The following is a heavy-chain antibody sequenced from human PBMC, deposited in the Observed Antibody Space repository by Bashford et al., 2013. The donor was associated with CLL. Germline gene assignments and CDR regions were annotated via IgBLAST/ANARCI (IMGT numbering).Heavy chain of an antibody. V-gene: IGHV3-9*01. CDR2: ITWNSGRI. J-gene: IGHJ4*02. D-gene: IGHD3-22*01. CDR1: GFTFEDFA. Sequence: GGPVRLSCAASGFTFEDFALHWVRQTPGKGLEWVSGITWNSGRIDYADSVKGRFTISRDNAKNTLYLQMNSLRAEDTAVYYCARGYYYDSSGYFPIDYWGQGTLVTVSS. CDR3: ARGYYYDSSGYFPIDY.